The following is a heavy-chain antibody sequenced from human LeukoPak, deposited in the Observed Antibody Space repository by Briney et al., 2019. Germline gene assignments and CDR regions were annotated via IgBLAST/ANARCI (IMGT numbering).Heavy chain of an antibody. Sequence: PGGSLRLSCAVSGFTFKNAWMNWVRQAPGKGLEWVGRVKTKVEGATTDCAVPVKGRFIISRDDSKNTLYLQLNSLKSEDTGVYYCTTVGVPAPGRGYWGQGTLVTVSS. CDR3: TTVGVPAPGRGY. CDR1: GFTFKNAW. D-gene: IGHD6-13*01. V-gene: IGHV3-15*07. J-gene: IGHJ4*02. CDR2: VKTKVEGATT.